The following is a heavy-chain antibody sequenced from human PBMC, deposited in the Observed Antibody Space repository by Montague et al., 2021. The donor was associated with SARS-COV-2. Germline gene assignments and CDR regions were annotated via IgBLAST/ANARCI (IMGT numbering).Heavy chain of an antibody. CDR2: IDPRDSYT. D-gene: IGHD3-9*01. V-gene: IGHV5-10-1*01. Sequence: QSGAEVKKPGESLRISCKGSGYSFTSYWISWVRQMPGKGLEWMGRIDPRDSYTNYSPSFQGHVTISADKSISTAYLQWSSLKASDTAMYYCARHGGDILTGYYKFWWFDPWGQGTTVTVSS. CDR1: GYSFTSYW. J-gene: IGHJ5*01. CDR3: ARHGGDILTGYYKFWWFDP.